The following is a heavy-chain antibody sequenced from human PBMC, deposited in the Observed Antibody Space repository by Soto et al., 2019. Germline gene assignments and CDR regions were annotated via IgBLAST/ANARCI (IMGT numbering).Heavy chain of an antibody. CDR2: IIPTFGTG. D-gene: IGHD3-10*01. CDR1: GGTFNNYA. Sequence: QVLLVQSGPEVKKPGSSVKVSCKASGGTFNNYAINWVRQAPGKGLEWMGGIIPTFGTGNHAQKFQGRVTITADESTTTAYMELRSLRSVDTAIYYCASFDGTLVRGGRSSPYEMDVWGQGTTVIVSS. CDR3: ASFDGTLVRGGRSSPYEMDV. J-gene: IGHJ6*02. V-gene: IGHV1-69*01.